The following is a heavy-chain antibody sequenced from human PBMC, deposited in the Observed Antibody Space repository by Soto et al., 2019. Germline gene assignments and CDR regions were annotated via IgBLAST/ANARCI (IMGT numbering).Heavy chain of an antibody. V-gene: IGHV3-49*03. Sequence: HPGGSLRLSCTASGFTFGDYAMSWFRQAPGKGLEWVGFIRSKAYGGTTEYAASVKGRFTISRDDSKSIAYLQMNSLKTEDTAVYYCTSGTIFGVVIIGPPDYWGQGTLVTVSS. J-gene: IGHJ4*02. CDR2: IRSKAYGGTT. CDR1: GFTFGDYA. CDR3: TSGTIFGVVIIGPPDY. D-gene: IGHD3-3*01.